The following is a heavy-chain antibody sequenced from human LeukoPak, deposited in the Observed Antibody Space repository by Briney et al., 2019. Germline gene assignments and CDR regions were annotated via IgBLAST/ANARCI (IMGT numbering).Heavy chain of an antibody. CDR3: AREPRGPATIFKYFDY. CDR2: ISYDGSNK. V-gene: IGHV3-30-3*01. Sequence: GGSLRLSCAASGFTFSSYAMHWVRQAPGKGLEWVAVISYDGSNKYYADSVKGRFTISRDNSKNTLYLQMNSLRAEDTAVYYCAREPRGPATIFKYFDYWGQGTLVTVSS. D-gene: IGHD2-2*02. J-gene: IGHJ4*02. CDR1: GFTFSSYA.